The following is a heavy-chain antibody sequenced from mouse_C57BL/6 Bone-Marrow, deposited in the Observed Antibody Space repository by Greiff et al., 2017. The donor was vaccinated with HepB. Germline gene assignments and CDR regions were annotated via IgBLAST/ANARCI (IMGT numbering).Heavy chain of an antibody. V-gene: IGHV6-3*01. CDR2: IRLKSDNYAT. CDR3: TERLFDYGSRGYWYFDV. CDR1: GFTFSNYW. J-gene: IGHJ1*03. Sequence: EVKVVESGGGLVQPGGSMKLSCVASGFTFSNYWMNWVRQSPEKGLEWVAQIRLKSDNYATHYAESVKGRFTISRDDSKSSVYLQMNNLRAEDTGIYYCTERLFDYGSRGYWYFDVWGTGTTVTVSS. D-gene: IGHD1-1*01.